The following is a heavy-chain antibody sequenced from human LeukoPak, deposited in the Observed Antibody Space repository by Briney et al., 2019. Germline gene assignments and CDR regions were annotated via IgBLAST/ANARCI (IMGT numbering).Heavy chain of an antibody. Sequence: GGSLRLSCEASGFTFKSYWMTWVRRAPGKGLEWLADISEDGRKIYYVDSVKGRFTISRDNAKNSLSLQLNTLRAEDTAVYYCALATGFDVWGQGTMVTVSS. CDR3: ALATGFDV. J-gene: IGHJ3*01. V-gene: IGHV3-7*05. CDR1: GFTFKSYW. CDR2: ISEDGRKI. D-gene: IGHD5-12*01.